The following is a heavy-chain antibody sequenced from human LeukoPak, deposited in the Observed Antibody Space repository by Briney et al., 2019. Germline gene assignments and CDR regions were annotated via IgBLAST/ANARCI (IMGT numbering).Heavy chain of an antibody. J-gene: IGHJ4*02. V-gene: IGHV3-23*01. Sequence: GGSLRLSCVASGFTFSSYAINWVRQAPGRGLEWVSIISGSGDNTNYADSVKGRFTISRDNSKNTLYLQMNSLRAEDTAVYYGVIGNYDILTGYYWGQGTLVTVSS. CDR3: VIGNYDILTGYY. D-gene: IGHD3-9*01. CDR2: ISGSGDNT. CDR1: GFTFSSYA.